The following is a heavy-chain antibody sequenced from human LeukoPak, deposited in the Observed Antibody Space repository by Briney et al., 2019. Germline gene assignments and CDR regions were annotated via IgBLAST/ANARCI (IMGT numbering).Heavy chain of an antibody. J-gene: IGHJ6*03. V-gene: IGHV4-34*01. CDR3: ARLSVIVGAALEYYYYYMDV. D-gene: IGHD1-26*01. Sequence: PSETLSLTCAVYGGTFSGYYWSWIRQPPGKRLEWVGESNDSGGTNYNPSLKSRVTISADKSKNQVSLKLTSVTAAVTAVYYCARLSVIVGAALEYYYYYMDVWGQGTTLTVSS. CDR1: GGTFSGYY. CDR2: SNDSGGT.